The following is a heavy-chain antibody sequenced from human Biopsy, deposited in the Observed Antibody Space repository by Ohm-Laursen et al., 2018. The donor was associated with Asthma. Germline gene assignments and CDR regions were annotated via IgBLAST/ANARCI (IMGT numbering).Heavy chain of an antibody. V-gene: IGHV3-11*04. CDR1: GFSFSDYY. D-gene: IGHD1-14*01. J-gene: IGHJ4*02. CDR2: ISSSGSTK. Sequence: SLRLSCAASGFSFSDYYMTWMRQAPGKGLEWVYSISSSGSTKYPAESVQGRFTISRDNAKNSLYLQMNSLRAEDTAVYYCARDGPELPTELDYWGPGTLVTVSS. CDR3: ARDGPELPTELDY.